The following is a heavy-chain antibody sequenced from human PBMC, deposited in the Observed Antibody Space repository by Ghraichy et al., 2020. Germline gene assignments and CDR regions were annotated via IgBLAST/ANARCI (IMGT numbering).Heavy chain of an antibody. CDR3: ARDTVTTGGYFDY. Sequence: SETLSLTCTVSGGSISTYYWTWIRQPPGKGLEWIGYIYSGSTKYNPSLKSRVTISVDTSKNQFSLKLTSVTAADMAVYYCARDTVTTGGYFDYWGQGTLVTIYS. J-gene: IGHJ4*02. CDR2: IYSGST. V-gene: IGHV4-59*01. D-gene: IGHD4-17*01. CDR1: GGSISTYY.